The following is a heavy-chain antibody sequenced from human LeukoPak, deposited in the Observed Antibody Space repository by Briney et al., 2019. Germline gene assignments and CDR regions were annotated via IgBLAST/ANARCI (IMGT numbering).Heavy chain of an antibody. CDR2: INHSGST. CDR3: ARYVGEYSYGYSFDY. Sequence: PSETLSLTCAVYGGSFSGYYWSWIRQPPGKGLEWIGEINHSGSTNYNPSLKSRVTISVDTSKNQFSLKLSSVTAADTAVYYCARYVGEYSYGYSFDYWGQGTLVTVSS. J-gene: IGHJ4*02. D-gene: IGHD5-18*01. CDR1: GGSFSGYY. V-gene: IGHV4-34*01.